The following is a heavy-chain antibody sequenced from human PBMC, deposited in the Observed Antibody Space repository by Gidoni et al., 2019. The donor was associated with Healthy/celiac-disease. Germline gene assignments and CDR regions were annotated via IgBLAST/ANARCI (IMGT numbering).Heavy chain of an antibody. CDR1: GFTFSNAW. D-gene: IGHD3-3*01. CDR2: IKSKTDGGTT. CDR3: TTADYDFWSGYDAFDI. Sequence: EVQLVESGGGLVKPGGSLRLSCAASGFTFSNAWLSWVRQAPGKGLEWVGRIKSKTDGGTTDYAAPVKGRFTISRDDSKNTLYLQMNSLKTEDTAVYYCTTADYDFWSGYDAFDIWGQGTMVTVSS. V-gene: IGHV3-15*01. J-gene: IGHJ3*02.